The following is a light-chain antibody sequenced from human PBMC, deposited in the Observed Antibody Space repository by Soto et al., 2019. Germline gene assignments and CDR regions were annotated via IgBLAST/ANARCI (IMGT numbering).Light chain of an antibody. V-gene: IGKV3-20*01. CDR2: GAS. Sequence: ENVLKQSPGTLSLSPGERATLSCRASESVSNNYLAWYQQKPGQAPRLLIYGASNRATGIPDRFSGSGSGTDFTLTISRLEPEDFAVYYCQQYGSSGTFGQGTKVDI. J-gene: IGKJ1*01. CDR1: ESVSNNY. CDR3: QQYGSSGT.